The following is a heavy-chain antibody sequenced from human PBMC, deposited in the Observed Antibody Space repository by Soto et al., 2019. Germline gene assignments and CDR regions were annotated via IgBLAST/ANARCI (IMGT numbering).Heavy chain of an antibody. V-gene: IGHV4-61*01. CDR1: GGSVSSGSYY. Sequence: QVQLQESGPGLVKPSETLSLTCTVSGGSVSSGSYYWSWIRQPPGRGLEWIGYIYYSGSTNYNPSLKSRVTISVDTSKNQFSLKLSSVTAADTAVYYCARAAAERHAGGRLDYWGQGTLVTVSS. CDR3: ARAAAERHAGGRLDY. CDR2: IYYSGST. D-gene: IGHD1-1*01. J-gene: IGHJ4*02.